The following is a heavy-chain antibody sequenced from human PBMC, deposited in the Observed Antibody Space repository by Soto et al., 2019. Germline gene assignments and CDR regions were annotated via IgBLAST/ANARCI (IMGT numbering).Heavy chain of an antibody. CDR2: IYYSGNT. V-gene: IGHV4-59*01. J-gene: IGHJ6*02. Sequence: PSETLSLTCTVSGGSISPYYWRWIRQPPGKGLEWIGYIYYSGNTEYNPSLKSRVTISVDTSKNQFSLKLSSVTAADTAVYYCARDWHYYDSSGYPRVYGMDVWGQGTTVTVSS. CDR3: ARDWHYYDSSGYPRVYGMDV. CDR1: GGSISPYY. D-gene: IGHD3-22*01.